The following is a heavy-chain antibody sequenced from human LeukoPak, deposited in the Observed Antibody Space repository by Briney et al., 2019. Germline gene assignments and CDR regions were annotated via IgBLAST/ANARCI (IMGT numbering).Heavy chain of an antibody. V-gene: IGHV1-18*01. CDR3: ARDQGSPSYYDSSGRQGVFDY. CDR1: GYDFPIYG. J-gene: IGHJ4*02. CDR2: IITQNGNT. D-gene: IGHD3-22*01. Sequence: ASVRVSCKTSGYDFPIYGISWVRQAPGQGLEWMGWIITQNGNTHYAQNYQGRVTLTTDISTSTAYMELRGLRSDDTAVYYCARDQGSPSYYDSSGRQGVFDYWGQGTLVTVSS.